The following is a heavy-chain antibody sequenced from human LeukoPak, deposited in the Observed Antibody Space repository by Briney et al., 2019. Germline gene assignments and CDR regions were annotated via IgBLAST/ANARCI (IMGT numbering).Heavy chain of an antibody. V-gene: IGHV5-51*01. D-gene: IGHD4-17*01. J-gene: IGHJ3*02. CDR2: IYPGDSDT. CDR1: GYSFTSYW. CDR3: AAELATVTPVPGAFDI. Sequence: GESLKISWKGSGYSFTSYWIGWVRQMPGKGLEWMGIIYPGDSDTRYSPSFQGQVTISADKSISTAYLQWSSLKASDTAMYYCAAELATVTPVPGAFDIWGQGTMVTVSS.